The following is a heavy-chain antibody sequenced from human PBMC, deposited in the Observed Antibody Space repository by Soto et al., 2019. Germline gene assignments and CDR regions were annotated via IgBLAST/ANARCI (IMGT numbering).Heavy chain of an antibody. CDR2: INHSGST. CDR1: GGSFSGYY. J-gene: IGHJ4*02. CDR3: ARGKLEMATIRGAYFDY. V-gene: IGHV4-34*01. Sequence: LSLTCAVYGGSFSGYYWSWIRQPPGKGLEWIGEINHSGSTNYNPSLKSRVTISVDTSKNQFSLKLSSVTAADTAVYYCARGKLEMATIRGAYFDYWGQGTLVTVSS. D-gene: IGHD5-12*01.